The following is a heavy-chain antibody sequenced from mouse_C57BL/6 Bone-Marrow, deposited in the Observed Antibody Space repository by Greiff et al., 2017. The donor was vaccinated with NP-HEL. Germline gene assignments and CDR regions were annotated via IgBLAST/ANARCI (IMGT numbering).Heavy chain of an antibody. V-gene: IGHV2-2*01. CDR1: GFSLTSYG. CDR2: IWSGGST. CDR3: ARSRNMVTTTDWYFDV. Sequence: QVQLQQSGPGLVQPSQCLSITCTVSGFSLTSYGVHWVRQSPGKGLEWLGVIWSGGSTDYNAAFISRLSISKDNSKSQVFFKMIRLQAEDTAIYYCARSRNMVTTTDWYFDVWGTGTTVTVSS. J-gene: IGHJ1*03. D-gene: IGHD2-2*01.